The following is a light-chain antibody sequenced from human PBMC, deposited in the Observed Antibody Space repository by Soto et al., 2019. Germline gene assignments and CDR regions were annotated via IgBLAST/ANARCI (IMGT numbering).Light chain of an antibody. Sequence: QSALTQPASVSGTPGQSITISCTGSNSDVGIYDFVSWYQHHPGRAPKLIVSEVSHRPSGVSNRFSGSKSGNTASLTISGLQSEDEADYYCSSYGGRYNYVFGTGTKLTVL. CDR1: NSDVGIYDF. V-gene: IGLV2-14*01. CDR3: SSYGGRYNYV. J-gene: IGLJ1*01. CDR2: EVS.